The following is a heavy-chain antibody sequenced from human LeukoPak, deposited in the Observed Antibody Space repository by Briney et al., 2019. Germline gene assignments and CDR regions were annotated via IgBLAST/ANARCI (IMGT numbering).Heavy chain of an antibody. CDR1: GGSISSSSYY. V-gene: IGHV4-39*07. CDR3: AREGSRDFDY. Sequence: SETLSLTCTVSGGSISSSSYYWAWIRQPPGKGLEWIGTISRSGNTYSNPSLKSRLTISVDTSTNQFSLKLNSVTAADTAVYFCAREGSRDFDYWGQGTLVTVSS. J-gene: IGHJ4*02. CDR2: ISRSGNT.